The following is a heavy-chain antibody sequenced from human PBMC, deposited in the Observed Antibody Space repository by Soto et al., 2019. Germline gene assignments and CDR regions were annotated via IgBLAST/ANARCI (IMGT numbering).Heavy chain of an antibody. CDR3: ARGPIAVAGTGRYYYYGMDV. Sequence: PGGSLRLSCAASGFTFSSYWMHWVRQAPGKGLVWVSRIKSDGSSTSYSDSVKGLFTISRDNAKNTLYLKMTSLRAEDTAVYYCARGPIAVAGTGRYYYYGMDVWGQGTTVTVSS. CDR1: GFTFSSYW. CDR2: IKSDGSST. V-gene: IGHV3-74*01. J-gene: IGHJ6*02. D-gene: IGHD6-19*01.